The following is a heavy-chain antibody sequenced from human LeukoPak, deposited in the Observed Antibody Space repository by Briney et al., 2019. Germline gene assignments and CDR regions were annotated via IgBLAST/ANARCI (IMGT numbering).Heavy chain of an antibody. CDR1: GFTLSSYA. Sequence: GGSLRLSCAASGFTLSSYAMHWVRQAPGKGLEWVAGISYDGSNKYYADSVKGRFTISRDNSKNTLYLQTNSLRAEDMAVYYCARVDRMYSRQLEQYYYYGMDVWGQGTTVTVSS. CDR2: ISYDGSNK. V-gene: IGHV3-30-3*01. D-gene: IGHD1/OR15-1a*01. CDR3: ARVDRMYSRQLEQYYYYGMDV. J-gene: IGHJ6*02.